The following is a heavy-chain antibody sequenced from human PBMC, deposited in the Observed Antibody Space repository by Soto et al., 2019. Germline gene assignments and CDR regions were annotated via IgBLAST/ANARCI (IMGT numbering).Heavy chain of an antibody. Sequence: EVQLVESGGGLVQPGGSLRLSCAASGFTFSNYWMHWVRQAPGKGLVWVSRINSDGSSTRYADSVKGRFTISRDNAKNTLYLQMNSLRAEDTAVYSCARGGYDSSDYYYDPNWFDPWGQGTLVTVSS. CDR1: GFTFSNYW. V-gene: IGHV3-74*01. CDR3: ARGGYDSSDYYYDPNWFDP. J-gene: IGHJ5*02. CDR2: INSDGSST. D-gene: IGHD3-22*01.